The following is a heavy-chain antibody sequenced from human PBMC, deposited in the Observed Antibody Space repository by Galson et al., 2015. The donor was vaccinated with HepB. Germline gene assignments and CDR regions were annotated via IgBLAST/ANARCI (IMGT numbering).Heavy chain of an antibody. CDR1: GFTFSAYG. V-gene: IGHV3-23*01. J-gene: IGHJ4*02. CDR3: AKATLVGVTAPDY. CDR2: ISGSGDPT. Sequence: SLRLSCAASGFTFSAYGMSWVHQAPGKGLEWVSVISGSGDPTYADSVKGRFTISRDNSKNTLHLQMNSLRAEDTAIYYCAKATLVGVTAPDYWGQGTLVTVSS. D-gene: IGHD2-21*02.